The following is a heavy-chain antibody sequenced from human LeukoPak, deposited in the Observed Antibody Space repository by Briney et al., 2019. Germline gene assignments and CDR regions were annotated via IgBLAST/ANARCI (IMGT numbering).Heavy chain of an antibody. CDR3: ARWGDSEAYGSGSYDKYYFDY. CDR2: IYHSGST. D-gene: IGHD3-10*01. V-gene: IGHV4-39*01. Sequence: SETLSLTCTVSGGSISSSSYYWGWIRQPPGKGLEWIGSIYHSGSTYYNPSLKSRVTISVDTSKNQFSLKLSSVTAADTAVYYCARWGDSEAYGSGSYDKYYFDYWGQGTLVTVSS. J-gene: IGHJ4*02. CDR1: GGSISSSSYY.